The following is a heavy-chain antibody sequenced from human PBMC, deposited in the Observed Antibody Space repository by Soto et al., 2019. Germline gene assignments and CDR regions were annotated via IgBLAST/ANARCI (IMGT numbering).Heavy chain of an antibody. Sequence: PGGSLRLSCAASGFTFSSYGMHWVRQAPGKGLEWVAVISYDGSNKYYADSVKGRFTISRDNSKNTLYLQMNSLRAEDTAVYYCYYDSSGYYNYYYYGMDVWGQGTTVTVSS. CDR2: ISYDGSNK. CDR1: GFTFSSYG. D-gene: IGHD3-22*01. J-gene: IGHJ6*02. V-gene: IGHV3-30*03. CDR3: YYDSSGYYNYYYYGMDV.